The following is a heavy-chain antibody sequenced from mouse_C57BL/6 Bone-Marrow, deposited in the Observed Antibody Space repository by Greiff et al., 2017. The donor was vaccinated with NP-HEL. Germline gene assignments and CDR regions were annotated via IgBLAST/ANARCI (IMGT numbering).Heavy chain of an antibody. J-gene: IGHJ2*01. Sequence: DVKLVESGGGLVKPGGSLKLSCAASGFTFSSYAMSWVRQTPEKRLEWVATISDGGSYTYYPDNVKGRFTISRDNAKNNLYLQMSHLKSEDTAMYYCARDEGTTVVFDYWGQGTTLTVSS. V-gene: IGHV5-4*01. CDR1: GFTFSSYA. CDR2: ISDGGSYT. D-gene: IGHD1-1*01. CDR3: ARDEGTTVVFDY.